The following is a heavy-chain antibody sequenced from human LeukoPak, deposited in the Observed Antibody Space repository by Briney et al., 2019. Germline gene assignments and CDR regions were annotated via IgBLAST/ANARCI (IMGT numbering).Heavy chain of an antibody. Sequence: SVSLSCTASGYTFTGYYMHWVRQAPGQGLEWMVWINPNSGGTNYAQTFQGRVTMPRDTSISTAYMELSRLRSDDTAVYYCARSLSDIVVVVAALWFDPWGEGTLVTVSS. J-gene: IGHJ5*02. D-gene: IGHD2-15*01. CDR1: GYTFTGYY. CDR2: INPNSGGT. V-gene: IGHV1-2*02. CDR3: ARSLSDIVVVVAALWFDP.